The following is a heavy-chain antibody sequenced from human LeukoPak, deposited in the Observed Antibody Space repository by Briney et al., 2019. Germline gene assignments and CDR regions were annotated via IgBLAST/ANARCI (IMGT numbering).Heavy chain of an antibody. CDR1: GLTFSTYW. V-gene: IGHV3-7*01. CDR3: ARPATGYCSSAGCHWDS. CDR2: IKEDGTQE. J-gene: IGHJ4*02. D-gene: IGHD2-2*01. Sequence: GGSLRLSCEASGLTFSTYWMSWVRQTPWKGLEWVAHIKEDGTQEYYVDAVKGRFTISRDNAKNSLVLQMHNLRAEDTALYYCARPATGYCSSAGCHWDSWGQGTLVTVSS.